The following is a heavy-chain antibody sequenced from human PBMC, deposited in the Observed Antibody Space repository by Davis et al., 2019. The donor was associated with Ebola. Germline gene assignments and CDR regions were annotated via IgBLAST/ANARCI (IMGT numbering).Heavy chain of an antibody. CDR2: IYPDDSET. J-gene: IGHJ4*02. D-gene: IGHD6-19*01. CDR1: GYNFGSYW. V-gene: IGHV5-51*01. CDR3: ARGLVWGIEVDYFDS. Sequence: GESLKISCKGSGYNFGSYWIAWVRQMPGKGLEWMGIIYPDDSETRYSPSSQGQVTISADKSISTAYLRWSSLKASDTAIYYCARGLVWGIEVDYFDSWGQGTLVTVSS.